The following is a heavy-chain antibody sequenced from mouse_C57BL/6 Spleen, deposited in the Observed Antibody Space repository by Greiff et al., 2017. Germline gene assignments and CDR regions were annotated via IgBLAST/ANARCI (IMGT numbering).Heavy chain of an antibody. CDR1: GYAFSSYW. J-gene: IGHJ2*01. D-gene: IGHD1-1*01. CDR2: IYPGDGDT. V-gene: IGHV1-80*01. Sequence: VQLQQSGAELVKPGASVKISCKASGYAFSSYWMNWVKQRPGKGLEWIGQIYPGDGDTNYNGKVKGKATLTADKSSSTAYMQLSSLTSEDSAAYLCARLVYYGSLLYFDCWGQGTTLTVSS. CDR3: ARLVYYGSLLYFDC.